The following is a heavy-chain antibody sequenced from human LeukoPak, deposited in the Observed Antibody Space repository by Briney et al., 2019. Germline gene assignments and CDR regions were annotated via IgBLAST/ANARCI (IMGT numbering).Heavy chain of an antibody. CDR3: ARSSFMFSVGGYPGRYYFDY. V-gene: IGHV4-34*01. CDR2: INHSGST. D-gene: IGHD3-10*02. J-gene: IGHJ4*02. CDR1: GDSISGSPYY. Sequence: SETLSLTCTVSGDSISGSPYYWAWIRQTPGKGLEWIGEINHSGSTNYNPSLKSRVTISVDTSKNQFSLKLSSVTAADTAVYYCARSSFMFSVGGYPGRYYFDYWGQGTLVTVSS.